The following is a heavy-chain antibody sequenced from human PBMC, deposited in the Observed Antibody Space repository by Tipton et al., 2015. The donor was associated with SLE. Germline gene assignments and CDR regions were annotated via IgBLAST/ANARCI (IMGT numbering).Heavy chain of an antibody. CDR2: ISYSGST. CDR3: ARRAEWLELDAFDI. D-gene: IGHD6-19*01. V-gene: IGHV4-39*01. J-gene: IGHJ3*02. Sequence: TLSLSCTVSGGSISSSSYYWGWIRQPPGKGLEWIGSISYSGSTYYNPSLKSRVTISVDTSKNQFSLKLSSVTAADTAVYYCARRAEWLELDAFDIWGQGTMVTVSS. CDR1: GGSISSSSYY.